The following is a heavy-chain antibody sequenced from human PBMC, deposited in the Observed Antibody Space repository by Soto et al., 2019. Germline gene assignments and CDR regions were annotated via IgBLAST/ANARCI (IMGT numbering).Heavy chain of an antibody. D-gene: IGHD3-16*02. CDR1: GFTFSSYS. Sequence: GGSLRLSCAASGFTFSSYSMNWVRQAPGKGLEWVSYISSSSSTIYYADSVKGRFTISRDNAKNSLYLQMNSLRDEDTAVYYCAREEGYYDYVWGSYRYTRPFDYWGQGTLVTVSS. J-gene: IGHJ4*02. CDR2: ISSSSSTI. CDR3: AREEGYYDYVWGSYRYTRPFDY. V-gene: IGHV3-48*02.